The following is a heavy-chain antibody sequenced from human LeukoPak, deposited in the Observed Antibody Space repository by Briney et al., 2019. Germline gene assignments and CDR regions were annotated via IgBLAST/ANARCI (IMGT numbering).Heavy chain of an antibody. Sequence: PSETLSLTCTVSGGSISSYYWSWLRQPAGKGLEWVGRIYTSGSTNYNPSLKSPVTISVDTSKNQFSLKLSSVTAADTAVYYCARSKGGVWFGDTTKNYYMDVWGKGTTVTVSS. CDR2: IYTSGST. J-gene: IGHJ6*03. CDR3: ARSKGGVWFGDTTKNYYMDV. D-gene: IGHD3-10*01. CDR1: GGSISSYY. V-gene: IGHV4-4*07.